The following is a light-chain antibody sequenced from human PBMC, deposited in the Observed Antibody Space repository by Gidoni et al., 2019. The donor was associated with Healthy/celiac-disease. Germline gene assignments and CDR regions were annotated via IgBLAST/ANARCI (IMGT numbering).Light chain of an antibody. CDR3: QSYDSSNVV. J-gene: IGLJ2*01. CDR2: EDN. Sequence: NFMLTQPHSVSESPGKPVTISCTRSSGSIASNYVQWYKQRPGSSPTTVIYEDNQRPSGVPDRFSGSIDSSSNSASLTISGLKTEDEADYYCQSYDSSNVVFGGGTKLTVL. V-gene: IGLV6-57*01. CDR1: SGSIASNY.